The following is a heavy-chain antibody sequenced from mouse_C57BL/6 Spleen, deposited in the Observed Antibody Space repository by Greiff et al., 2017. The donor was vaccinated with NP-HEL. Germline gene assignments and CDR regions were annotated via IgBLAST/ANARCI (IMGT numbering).Heavy chain of an antibody. CDR3: ARERALWYPYYFDY. Sequence: VQLQQSGPGLVKPSQSLSLTCSVTGYSITSGYYWNWIRQFPGNKLEWMGYISYDGSNNYNPSLKNRISITRDTSKNQFFLKLNSVTTEDTATYYCARERALWYPYYFDYWGQGTTLTVSS. CDR2: ISYDGSN. CDR1: GYSITSGYY. V-gene: IGHV3-6*01. D-gene: IGHD2-1*01. J-gene: IGHJ2*01.